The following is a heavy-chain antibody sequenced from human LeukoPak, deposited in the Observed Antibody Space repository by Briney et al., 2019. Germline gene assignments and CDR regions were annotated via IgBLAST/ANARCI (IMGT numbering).Heavy chain of an antibody. Sequence: PSETLSLTCAVYVGSFSGYYWGGIRHPPGKGLEWIGEINHSGSTNYNPSLKSRVTISVDTSKNQFSLKLSSVTAADTAVYYCARGRGYSYGHYYYYYGMDVWGQGTTVTVSS. D-gene: IGHD5-18*01. V-gene: IGHV4-34*01. CDR1: VGSFSGYY. CDR2: INHSGST. CDR3: ARGRGYSYGHYYYYYGMDV. J-gene: IGHJ6*02.